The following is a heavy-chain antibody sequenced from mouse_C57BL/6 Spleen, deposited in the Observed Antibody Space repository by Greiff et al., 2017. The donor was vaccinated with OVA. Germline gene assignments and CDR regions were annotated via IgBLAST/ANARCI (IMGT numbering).Heavy chain of an antibody. CDR3: ARSAPGSIYYDYDWFAY. D-gene: IGHD2-4*01. CDR2: IDPEDGET. CDR1: GFNIKDYY. V-gene: IGHV14-2*01. Sequence: EVQLQESGAELVKPGASVKLSCTASGFNIKDYYMHWVKQRTEQGLEWIGRIDPEDGETKYAPKFQGKATITADTSSNTAYLQLSSLTSEDTAVYYCARSAPGSIYYDYDWFAYWGQGTLVTVSA. J-gene: IGHJ3*01.